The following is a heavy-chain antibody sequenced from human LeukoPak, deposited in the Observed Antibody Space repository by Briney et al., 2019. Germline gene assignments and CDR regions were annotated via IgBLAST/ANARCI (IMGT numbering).Heavy chain of an antibody. Sequence: GGSLRLSCAASGFSISNYWMSWVRQAPGKGLEWVANINQDGSDKYYVDSVMGRFTIPKDNAKNSVYLQMNSLRPEDTAIYYCAWYGVTHGLDVWGQGTTVTVSS. J-gene: IGHJ6*02. CDR2: INQDGSDK. D-gene: IGHD3-10*01. CDR1: GFSISNYW. V-gene: IGHV3-7*01. CDR3: AWYGVTHGLDV.